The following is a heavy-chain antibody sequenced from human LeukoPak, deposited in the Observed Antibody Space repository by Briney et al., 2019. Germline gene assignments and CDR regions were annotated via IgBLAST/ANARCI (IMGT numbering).Heavy chain of an antibody. CDR3: TRGSRYCSSGSCYGWFDP. J-gene: IGHJ5*02. V-gene: IGHV4-59*01. CDR2: IYYSGST. CDR1: GASIKTYS. D-gene: IGHD2-15*01. Sequence: SETLSLTCTVSGASIKTYSWSWIRQPPGKGLEWIGYIYYSGSTNYNPSLKSRVTISVDTSKNQFSLKLNSVTAADTAIYYCTRGSRYCSSGSCYGWFDPWGQGTLVTVSS.